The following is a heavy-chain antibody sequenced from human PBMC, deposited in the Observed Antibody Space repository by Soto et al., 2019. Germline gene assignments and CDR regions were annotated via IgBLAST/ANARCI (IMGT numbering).Heavy chain of an antibody. CDR2: IGTAGDT. D-gene: IGHD5-18*01. CDR3: ARVVRGYSYGTHFYYYYMDV. Sequence: EVQLVESGGGLVQPGGSLRLSCAASGFTFSSYDMHWVRQATGKGLEWVSAIGTAGDTYYPGSVKGRFTISRENAKNSLYLQMNSRRAGDTAVYYCARVVRGYSYGTHFYYYYMDVWGKGTTVTVSS. CDR1: GFTFSSYD. J-gene: IGHJ6*03. V-gene: IGHV3-13*01.